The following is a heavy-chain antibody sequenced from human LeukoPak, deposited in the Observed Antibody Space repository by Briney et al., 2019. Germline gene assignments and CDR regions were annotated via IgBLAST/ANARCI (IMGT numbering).Heavy chain of an antibody. D-gene: IGHD2-15*01. CDR3: ARDERRYCSDSNCYPGDY. Sequence: GGSLRLSCAASGFTFNDYAMKWVRQAPGKGLEWVAAISRTSAYIYYSDSLKGRFTIPRDNAKNSVYLQIDSLRAEDTAIYYCARDERRYCSDSNCYPGDYWGQGTLVTVSS. V-gene: IGHV3-21*01. CDR1: GFTFNDYA. J-gene: IGHJ4*02. CDR2: ISRTSAYI.